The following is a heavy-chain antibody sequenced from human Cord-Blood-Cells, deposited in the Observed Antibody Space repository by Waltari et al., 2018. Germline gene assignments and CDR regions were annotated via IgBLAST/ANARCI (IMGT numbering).Heavy chain of an antibody. V-gene: IGHV1-8*03. J-gene: IGHJ6*03. D-gene: IGHD6-13*01. CDR1: GYTFTSYD. CDR3: ARGMGSSWAYYYYYMDV. Sequence: QVQLVQSGAAVKKPGASVKVSCKASGYTFTSYDINWVRQATGPGLEWMGWMNPNSGNTGYAQKFQGRVTITRNTSISTAYMELSSLRSEDTAVYYCARGMGSSWAYYYYYMDVWGKGTTVTVSS. CDR2: MNPNSGNT.